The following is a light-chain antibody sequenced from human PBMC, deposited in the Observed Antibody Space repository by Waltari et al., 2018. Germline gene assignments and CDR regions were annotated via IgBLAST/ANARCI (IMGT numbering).Light chain of an antibody. CDR1: TNAVGGYNY. CDR3: CSYAGSSSLV. CDR2: DVS. V-gene: IGLV2-11*01. J-gene: IGLJ3*02. Sequence: QSALTQPRSVSGSPVQSVTISCSGTTNAVGGYNYVSWYQQHPGKAPKLIIYDVSKRPSGVPDRFSGSKSGNAASLTISGLQSEYEADYFCCSYAGSSSLVFGGGSSLTVL.